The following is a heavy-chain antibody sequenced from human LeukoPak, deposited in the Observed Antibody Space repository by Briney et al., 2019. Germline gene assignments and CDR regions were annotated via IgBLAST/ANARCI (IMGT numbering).Heavy chain of an antibody. CDR3: ARLGRYCSSTSCYSDY. CDR2: IYPGDSDT. Sequence: GESLKISCKGSGYSFTSYWIGWVRQMPGKGLEWMGIIYPGDSDTRYSLSFQGQVTISADKSISTAYLQWSSLKASDTAMYYCARLGRYCSSTSCYSDYWGQGTLVTVSS. J-gene: IGHJ4*02. CDR1: GYSFTSYW. V-gene: IGHV5-51*01. D-gene: IGHD2-2*01.